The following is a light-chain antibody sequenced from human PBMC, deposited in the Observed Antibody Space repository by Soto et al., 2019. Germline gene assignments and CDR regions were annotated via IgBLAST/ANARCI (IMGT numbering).Light chain of an antibody. CDR2: DAS. V-gene: IGKV3-11*01. CDR1: QSVSSY. CDR3: QQRSNWPFT. J-gene: IGKJ3*01. Sequence: EIVLTQSPATLSLSPGERATLSCRASQSVSSYLAWYQQKPGQAPRLLIYDASNRATGIPARFSGSGSGTDFTLTIRSLEPEDFAVYYFQQRSNWPFTVGPGTKVDIK.